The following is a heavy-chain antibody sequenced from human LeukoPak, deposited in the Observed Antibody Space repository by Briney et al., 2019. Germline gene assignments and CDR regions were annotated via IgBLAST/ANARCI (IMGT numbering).Heavy chain of an antibody. CDR3: ARDNGMDV. V-gene: IGHV3-30-3*01. CDR2: ISYDGSNK. CDR1: GFTFSNYA. J-gene: IGHJ6*02. Sequence: GGSLRLSCAASGFTFSNYAMHWVRQAPGKGLEWVAVISYDGSNKYYADSVKGRFTISRDNSKNTLYLQMNSLRAEDTAVYYCARDNGMDVWGQGTTVIVSS.